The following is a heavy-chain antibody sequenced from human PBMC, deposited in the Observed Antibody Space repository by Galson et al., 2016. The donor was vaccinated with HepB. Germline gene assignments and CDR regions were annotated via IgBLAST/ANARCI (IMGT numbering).Heavy chain of an antibody. D-gene: IGHD3-9*01. Sequence: SLRLSCAASRFTFSNYWMSWVRQAPGKGLEWVANIKKDGSERYYAGSVKGRFTISRDNAKNSLYLQMNSLRAEDTAVYYCAREWLRGYFDWFRKGAFDIWGQGTMVTVSS. J-gene: IGHJ3*02. CDR2: IKKDGSER. V-gene: IGHV3-7*03. CDR1: RFTFSNYW. CDR3: AREWLRGYFDWFRKGAFDI.